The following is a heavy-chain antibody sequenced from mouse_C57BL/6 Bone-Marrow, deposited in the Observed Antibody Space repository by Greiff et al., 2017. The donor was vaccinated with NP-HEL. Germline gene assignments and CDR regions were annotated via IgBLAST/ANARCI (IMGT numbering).Heavy chain of an antibody. CDR2: IDPANGNT. CDR1: GFNIKNTY. V-gene: IGHV14-3*01. J-gene: IGHJ3*01. Sequence: VQLQQSVAELVRPGASVKLSCTASGFNIKNTYMHWVKQRPEQGLEWIGRIDPANGNTKYAPKFQGKATITADTSSITAYLQLSSLTSEDTAIYYCARRYYYGSSAPWFAYWGQGTLVTVSA. D-gene: IGHD1-1*01. CDR3: ARRYYYGSSAPWFAY.